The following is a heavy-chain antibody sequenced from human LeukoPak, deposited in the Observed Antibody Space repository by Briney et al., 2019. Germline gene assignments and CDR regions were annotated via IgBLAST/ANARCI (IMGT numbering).Heavy chain of an antibody. CDR1: GYTFTSYY. CDR2: INTNTGNP. Sequence: GASVKVSCKASGYTFTSYYMHWVRQAPGQGLEWMGWINTNTGNPTYAQGFTGRFVFSLDASVSTACLQIRRLKAEDTAVYYCARVPFVVMGDTGNWFDPWGQGTLVTVSS. D-gene: IGHD2-8*01. CDR3: ARVPFVVMGDTGNWFDP. J-gene: IGHJ5*02. V-gene: IGHV7-4-1*01.